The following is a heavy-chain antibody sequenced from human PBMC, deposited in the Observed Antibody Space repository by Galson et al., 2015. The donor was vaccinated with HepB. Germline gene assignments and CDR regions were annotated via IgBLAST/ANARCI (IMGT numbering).Heavy chain of an antibody. Sequence: SVKVSCKASGYTFTSYAMHWVRQAPGQRLEWMGWINAGNGNTKYSQKFQGRVTITRDTSASTAYMELSSLRSEDTAVYYCARRRIAAAGTFDYWGQGTLVTVSS. CDR1: GYTFTSYA. CDR3: ARRRIAAAGTFDY. CDR2: INAGNGNT. J-gene: IGHJ4*02. V-gene: IGHV1-3*01. D-gene: IGHD6-13*01.